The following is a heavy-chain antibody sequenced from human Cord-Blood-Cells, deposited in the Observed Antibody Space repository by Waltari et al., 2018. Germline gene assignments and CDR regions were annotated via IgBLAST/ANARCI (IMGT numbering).Heavy chain of an antibody. CDR1: GFTFSSYW. D-gene: IGHD3-10*01. CDR2: IKQDGSEK. Sequence: EVQLVESGGGLVQPGGSLRLSCAASGFTFSSYWMSWVRQAPGSGLEGVANIKQDGSEKYDVDSVKGRFTISRDNAKNSLYLQMNSLRAEDTAVYYCARDTWFGELFDYWGQGTLVTVSS. J-gene: IGHJ4*02. V-gene: IGHV3-7*01. CDR3: ARDTWFGELFDY.